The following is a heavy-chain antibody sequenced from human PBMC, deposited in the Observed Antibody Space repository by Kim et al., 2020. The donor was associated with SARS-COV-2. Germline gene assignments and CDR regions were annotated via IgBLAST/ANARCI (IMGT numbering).Heavy chain of an antibody. Sequence: SVKVSCKASGGTFSSYAISWVRQAPGQGLEWMGGIIPIFGTANYAQKFQGRVTITADESTSTAYMELSSLRSEDTAVYYCARLPHYYDSSGYYPYYFDYWGQGTLVTVSS. J-gene: IGHJ4*02. CDR2: IIPIFGTA. V-gene: IGHV1-69*13. CDR1: GGTFSSYA. CDR3: ARLPHYYDSSGYYPYYFDY. D-gene: IGHD3-22*01.